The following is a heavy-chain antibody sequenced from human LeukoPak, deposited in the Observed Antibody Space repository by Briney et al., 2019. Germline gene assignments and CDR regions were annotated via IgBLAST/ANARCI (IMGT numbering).Heavy chain of an antibody. Sequence: ASVKVSCKASGYTFTGYYMHWVRQAPGHGLDWMGWLNPNSGGTNYAQKFQGRVTMTRDTSISTAYMELSRLRSDDTAVYYCARGRLSPSGYYFDYWGQGTLVTVSS. CDR1: GYTFTGYY. V-gene: IGHV1-2*02. CDR2: LNPNSGGT. J-gene: IGHJ4*02. CDR3: ARGRLSPSGYYFDY. D-gene: IGHD6-25*01.